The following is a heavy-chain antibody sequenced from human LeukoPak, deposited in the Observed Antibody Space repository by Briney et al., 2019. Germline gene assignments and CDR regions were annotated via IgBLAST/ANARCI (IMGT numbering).Heavy chain of an antibody. CDR3: ASWGYYYDSSGYYYSIYFDY. Sequence: AVGSLRLSCAASGFTFSSYSMNWVRQAPGKGLEWVSYISSSSSTIYYADSVKGRFTISRDNAKNSLYLQMNSLRAEDTAVYYCASWGYYYDSSGYYYSIYFDYWGQGTLVTVSS. V-gene: IGHV3-48*01. J-gene: IGHJ4*02. CDR2: ISSSSSTI. D-gene: IGHD3-22*01. CDR1: GFTFSSYS.